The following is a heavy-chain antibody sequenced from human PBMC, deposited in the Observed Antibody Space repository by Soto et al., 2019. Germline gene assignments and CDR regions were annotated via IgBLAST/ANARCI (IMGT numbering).Heavy chain of an antibody. CDR3: ARTVEGAYYFDF. CDR1: GGSMSKYY. CDR2: IWTSGST. Sequence: QVQLQESGPGLVKPSETLSLTCNVSGGSMSKYYWSWVRQPAGKGLEWIGRIWTSGSTNYNPSLKSRVTMSIDTSNKHFSLDLKSVTAADTAVYYCARTVEGAYYFDFWGQGVLVTVSS. V-gene: IGHV4-4*07. D-gene: IGHD1-26*01. J-gene: IGHJ4*02.